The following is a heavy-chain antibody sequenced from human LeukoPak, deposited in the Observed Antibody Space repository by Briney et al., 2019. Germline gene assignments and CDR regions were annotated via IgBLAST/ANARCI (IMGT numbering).Heavy chain of an antibody. CDR3: AKHIYAVVSIQQ. CDR1: GFTFSSYG. V-gene: IGHV3-30*18. D-gene: IGHD3-22*01. CDR2: ISYDGSNK. Sequence: PGGSLRLSCAASGFTFSSYGMHWVRQAPGKGLEWVAVISYDGSNKYYADSVKGRFTISRDDSTNTLYLEMSSLKTEDTAVYYCAKHIYAVVSIQQWGQGTLVTVSS. J-gene: IGHJ1*01.